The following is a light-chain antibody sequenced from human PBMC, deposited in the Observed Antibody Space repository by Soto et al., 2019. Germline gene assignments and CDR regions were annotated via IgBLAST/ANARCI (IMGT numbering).Light chain of an antibody. CDR1: SSEVGGYNF. CDR2: DVT. J-gene: IGLJ1*01. Sequence: QSVLTQPRVVSGSPGQSVTISCTGTSSEVGGYNFVSWYQQLPDKAPKLLIYDVTARPSGVPDRLSSSKSGNTASLTISGLQAEDEADYYCCSYALRYPIYVFGTGTKVTVL. CDR3: CSYALRYPIYV. V-gene: IGLV2-11*01.